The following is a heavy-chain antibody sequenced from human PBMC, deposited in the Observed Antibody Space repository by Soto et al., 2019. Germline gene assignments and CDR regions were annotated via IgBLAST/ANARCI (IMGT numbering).Heavy chain of an antibody. J-gene: IGHJ4*02. CDR3: ANATAMDYFDY. D-gene: IGHD5-18*01. Sequence: GGSLRLSCAASGFTVSSYAMSWVRQAPGKGLEWVSAISGSGGSTYYADSVKGRFTISRDNSKNTLYLQMNSLRAEDTAVYYCANATAMDYFDYWGQGTLVTVSS. CDR1: GFTVSSYA. CDR2: ISGSGGST. V-gene: IGHV3-23*01.